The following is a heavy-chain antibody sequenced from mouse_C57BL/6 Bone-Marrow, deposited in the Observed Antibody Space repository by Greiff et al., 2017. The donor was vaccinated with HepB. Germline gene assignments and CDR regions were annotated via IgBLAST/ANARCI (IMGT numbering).Heavy chain of an antibody. Sequence: VQLVESGPGLVAPSQSLSITCTVSGFSFTSYGVDWVRQPPGKGLEWLGVIWGGGSTNYNSALMSRLSISKDNSKSQVFLKMNSLQTDDTAMYYCAKQGIYGNYGGDYAMDYWGQGTSVTVSS. CDR2: IWGGGST. V-gene: IGHV2-9*01. D-gene: IGHD2-1*01. J-gene: IGHJ4*01. CDR3: AKQGIYGNYGGDYAMDY. CDR1: GFSFTSYG.